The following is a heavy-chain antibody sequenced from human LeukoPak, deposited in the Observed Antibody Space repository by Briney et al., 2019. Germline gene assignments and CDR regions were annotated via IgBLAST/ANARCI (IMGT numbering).Heavy chain of an antibody. CDR2: IYSGGST. CDR1: GFTVSSNY. D-gene: IGHD6-19*01. V-gene: IGHV3-53*01. CDR3: ARCGRFSSGWYGLDY. Sequence: GGSLRLSCAASGFTVSSNYMSWVRQALGKGLEWVSVIYSGGSTYYADSVKGRFTISRDNSKNTLYLQMNSLRAEDTAVYYCARCGRFSSGWYGLDYWGQGTLVTVSS. J-gene: IGHJ4*02.